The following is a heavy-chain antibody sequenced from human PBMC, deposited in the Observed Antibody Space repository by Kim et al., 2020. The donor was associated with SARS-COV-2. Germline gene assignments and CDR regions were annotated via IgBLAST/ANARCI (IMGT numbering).Heavy chain of an antibody. Sequence: PSLKSRVTISVDTSKNQFSLKLSSVTAADTAVYYCARLRSIAAAGKVRDYWGQGTLVTVSS. CDR3: ARLRSIAAAGKVRDY. V-gene: IGHV4-39*01. D-gene: IGHD6-13*01. J-gene: IGHJ4*02.